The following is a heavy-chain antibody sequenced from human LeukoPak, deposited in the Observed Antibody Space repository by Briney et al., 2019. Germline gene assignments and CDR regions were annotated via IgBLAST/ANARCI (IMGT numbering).Heavy chain of an antibody. CDR3: ARQRWLFPYFDY. V-gene: IGHV4-34*01. CDR2: VNHSGST. D-gene: IGHD5-24*01. Sequence: SETLSLTCAVYGGSFSGYYWSWIRQPPGKGLEWIGEVNHSGSTNYNPSLKSRVTISVDTSKNQFSLKLSSVTAADTAVYYCARQRWLFPYFDYWGQGTLVTVSS. CDR1: GGSFSGYY. J-gene: IGHJ4*02.